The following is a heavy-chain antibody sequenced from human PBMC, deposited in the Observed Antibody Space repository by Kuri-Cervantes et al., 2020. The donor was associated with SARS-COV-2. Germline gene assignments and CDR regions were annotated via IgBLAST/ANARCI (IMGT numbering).Heavy chain of an antibody. Sequence: SAVTVTRLCSLGMFTTYGINWVRQAPGQGLGWMGRIIPIAGTADYAQSFQDRVTITADKSTSADKSTNTAYIELRNLRSDDTAIYYCARDFWPSGGYFDYWGQGTLVTVSS. D-gene: IGHD3-10*01. V-gene: IGHV1-69*04. J-gene: IGHJ4*02. CDR1: LGMFTTYG. CDR2: IIPIAGTA. CDR3: ARDFWPSGGYFDY.